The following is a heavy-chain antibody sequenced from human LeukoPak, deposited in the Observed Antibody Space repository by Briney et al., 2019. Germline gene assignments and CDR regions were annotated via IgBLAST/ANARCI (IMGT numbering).Heavy chain of an antibody. CDR3: ARLSGYDWENFYDY. J-gene: IGHJ4*02. D-gene: IGHD5-12*01. CDR1: GASISSYF. Sequence: SETLSLTCTVSGASISSYFWTWIRQSPGKGLEWIGYISNIGSTNYNPSLKSRVTISVDTSKNQFSLRLSSVTAADTAVYYCARLSGYDWENFYDYWGQGTLVTVSS. CDR2: ISNIGST. V-gene: IGHV4-59*01.